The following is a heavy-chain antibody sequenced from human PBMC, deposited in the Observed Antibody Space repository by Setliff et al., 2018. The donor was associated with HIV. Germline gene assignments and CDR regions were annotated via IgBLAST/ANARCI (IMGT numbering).Heavy chain of an antibody. CDR1: GGSIGSGGYS. D-gene: IGHD5-18*01. J-gene: IGHJ6*03. CDR2: IYHVGGT. CDR3: ARAEDTAMDDYYYMDV. V-gene: IGHV4-30-2*01. Sequence: LSLTCAVSGGSIGSGGYSWSWIRQPPGRGLEWVGYIYHVGGTYYNPSLRSRVTISVDRSKNLFSLKLTSVTAADTAVYYCARAEDTAMDDYYYMDVWGRGTTVTSP.